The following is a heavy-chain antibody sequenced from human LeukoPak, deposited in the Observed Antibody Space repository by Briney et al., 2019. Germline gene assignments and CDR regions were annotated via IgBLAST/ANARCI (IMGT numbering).Heavy chain of an antibody. D-gene: IGHD4-17*01. CDR2: IYFTGST. V-gene: IGHV4-39*07. Sequence: SETLSLTCTVSGGSVRDSSFYWGWLRQPPGKGLEWIGDIYFTGSTYYNPSVKSRVTMSLDTSKNQVSLKLSSVTAADTAVYYCARESYGDYVGNWFDPWGQGTLVTVSS. J-gene: IGHJ5*02. CDR3: ARESYGDYVGNWFDP. CDR1: GGSVRDSSFY.